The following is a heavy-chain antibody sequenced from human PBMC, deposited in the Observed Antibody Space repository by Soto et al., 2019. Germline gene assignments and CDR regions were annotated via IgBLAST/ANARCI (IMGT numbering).Heavy chain of an antibody. CDR1: GFTFSSYA. J-gene: IGHJ6*02. CDR3: ARENYDFWSGPWPYYYGMDV. D-gene: IGHD3-3*01. V-gene: IGHV3-30-3*01. Sequence: GGSLRLSCAASGFTFSSYAMHWVRQAPGKGLEWVAVISYDGSNKYYADSVKGRFTISRDNSKNTLYLQMNSLRAEDTAVYYCARENYDFWSGPWPYYYGMDVCGQGTTVTVSS. CDR2: ISYDGSNK.